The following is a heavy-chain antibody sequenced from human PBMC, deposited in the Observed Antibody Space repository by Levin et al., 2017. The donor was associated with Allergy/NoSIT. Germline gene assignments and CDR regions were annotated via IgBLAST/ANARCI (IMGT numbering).Heavy chain of an antibody. Sequence: PGGSLRLSCAASGFTFTTCAMSWVRQAPGKGLEWVSAISSTSRTTYYADSVKGRFTISRDNSKNTLYVHMNSLRADDTALYYCASGDTGSYPDTFKIWGQGTMVTVSS. D-gene: IGHD1-26*01. V-gene: IGHV3-23*01. CDR1: GFTFTTCA. CDR2: ISSTSRTT. CDR3: ASGDTGSYPDTFKI. J-gene: IGHJ3*02.